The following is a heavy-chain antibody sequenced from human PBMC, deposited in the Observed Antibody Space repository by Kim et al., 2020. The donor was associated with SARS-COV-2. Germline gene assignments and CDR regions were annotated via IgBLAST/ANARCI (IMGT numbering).Heavy chain of an antibody. Sequence: GESLKISCKGSGYSFTSYWISWVRQMPGKGLEWMGRIDSSDSYTNYSPSFQGHVTISADKSISTAYLQWSSLKASDTAMYYCARHEDPYDSSGYHGPFTDYWGQGTLVTVSS. J-gene: IGHJ4*02. CDR2: IDSSDSYT. CDR1: GYSFTSYW. D-gene: IGHD3-22*01. V-gene: IGHV5-10-1*01. CDR3: ARHEDPYDSSGYHGPFTDY.